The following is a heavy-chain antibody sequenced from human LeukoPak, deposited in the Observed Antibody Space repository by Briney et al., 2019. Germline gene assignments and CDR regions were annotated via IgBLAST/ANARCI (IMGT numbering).Heavy chain of an antibody. CDR3: ARDQMIAAAGLDY. J-gene: IGHJ4*02. Sequence: PGGSLRLSCAASGFTFSSYEFNWVRQAPGKGLEWGSYMSSGGGTIYYADSVKGRFTIYRDNAKNSLSLQMNSLRAEDTAVYYCARDQMIAAAGLDYWGQGTLVTVSS. CDR2: MSSGGGTI. D-gene: IGHD6-13*01. CDR1: GFTFSSYE. V-gene: IGHV3-48*03.